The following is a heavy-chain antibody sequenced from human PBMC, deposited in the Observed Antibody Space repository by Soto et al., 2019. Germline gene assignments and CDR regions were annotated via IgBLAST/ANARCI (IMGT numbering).Heavy chain of an antibody. V-gene: IGHV4-4*02. CDR3: ARSALAGTRFDY. CDR1: GGSISSSNW. J-gene: IGHJ4*02. Sequence: QVQLQESGPGLVKPSGTLSLTCAVSGGSISSSNWWSWVRQPPGKGLEWIGEIYHSGSTNYNPSHKTRVXXXVXXSKNQFSRKLNSVTAADTAVYYCARSALAGTRFDYWGQGTLVTVSS. D-gene: IGHD6-19*01. CDR2: IYHSGST.